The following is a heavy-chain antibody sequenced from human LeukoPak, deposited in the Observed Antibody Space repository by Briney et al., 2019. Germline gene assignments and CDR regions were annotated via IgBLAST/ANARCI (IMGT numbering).Heavy chain of an antibody. CDR3: ARVGTITIFGVVYYYYGMDV. D-gene: IGHD3-3*01. CDR1: GGTFSSYA. Sequence: SVKVSCKASGGTFSSYAISWVRQAPGQGLEWMGGIIPIFGTANYAQKFQGRVTITADESTSTAYMELSSLRSEDTAMYYCARVGTITIFGVVYYYYGMDVWGQGTTVTVSS. V-gene: IGHV1-69*13. CDR2: IIPIFGTA. J-gene: IGHJ6*02.